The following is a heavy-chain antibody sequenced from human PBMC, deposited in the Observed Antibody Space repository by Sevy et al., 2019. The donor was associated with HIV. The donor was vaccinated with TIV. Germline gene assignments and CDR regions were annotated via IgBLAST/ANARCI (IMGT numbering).Heavy chain of an antibody. D-gene: IGHD3-22*01. V-gene: IGHV3-66*01. CDR3: ARAVEDYSDSSGWDWYFDL. Sequence: GGSLRLSCAVSGITVSSNYMGWVRQAPGKGLQWVSGIFASSNTHFADSVKGRFSNSRDNSKNTLSLQMNSLSAEDTAVYYCARAVEDYSDSSGWDWYFDLWGRGTLVTVSS. J-gene: IGHJ2*01. CDR1: GITVSSNY. CDR2: IFASSNT.